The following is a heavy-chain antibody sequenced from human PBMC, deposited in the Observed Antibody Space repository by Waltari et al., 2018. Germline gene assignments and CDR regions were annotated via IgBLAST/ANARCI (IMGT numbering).Heavy chain of an antibody. CDR1: GGSFSGQK. CDR2: IYPSGST. CDR3: VRGIPGATAPDY. D-gene: IGHD2-2*01. Sequence: QVQLQESGPRLVKPSETLSLTCTVSGGSFSGQKWSWTRQPAGKGLEWIGRIYPSGSTNYNPSLNSRVTMSADTSKNQFSLKMNFVTAADTAVYYCVRGIPGATAPDYWGQGTLVTVSS. V-gene: IGHV4-4*07. J-gene: IGHJ4*02.